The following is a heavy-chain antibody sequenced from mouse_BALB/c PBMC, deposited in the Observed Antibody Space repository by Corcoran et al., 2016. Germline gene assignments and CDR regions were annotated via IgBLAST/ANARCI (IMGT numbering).Heavy chain of an antibody. V-gene: IGHV1-26*01. J-gene: IGHJ2*01. CDR3: ARGALLRYFDY. CDR2: INPYNGAT. D-gene: IGHD1-1*01. Sequence: EVQLQQSGPELVKPGASVKISCKASGYSFTGYYMHWVKQSPVKSLEWIGRINPYNGATSYNQNFKDKASLTVDKSSSTAYMELHSLTSEDSAVYYCARGALLRYFDYWGQGTTLTVSS. CDR1: GYSFTGYY.